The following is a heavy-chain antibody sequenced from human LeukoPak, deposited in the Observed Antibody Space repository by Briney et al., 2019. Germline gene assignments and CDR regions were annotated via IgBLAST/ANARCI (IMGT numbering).Heavy chain of an antibody. CDR1: GGSISSHY. CDR2: MYYSGNS. J-gene: IGHJ5*02. Sequence: SETLSLTCNVSGGSISSHYWSWIRQPPGKGLEWIAYMYYSGNSNYNPSVQSRVIISVDTSKTQFSLKLSSVTAADTAVYYCARHHIAVGDISWGQGTLVTVSS. CDR3: ARHHIAVGDIS. V-gene: IGHV4-59*08. D-gene: IGHD2-2*01.